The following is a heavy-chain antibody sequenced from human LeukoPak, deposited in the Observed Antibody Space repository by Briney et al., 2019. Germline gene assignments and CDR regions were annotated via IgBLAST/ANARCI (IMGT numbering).Heavy chain of an antibody. CDR3: ARGHCSGGSCYSGGHYMDV. V-gene: IGHV3-21*01. CDR1: GFTFSSYS. Sequence: PGGSLRLSCAASGFTFSSYSMNWVRQAPGKGLEWVSSISSSSSYIYYADSVKGRFTISRDNAKNSLYLQMNSLRAEDTAVYYCARGHCSGGSCYSGGHYMDVWGKGTTVTVSS. CDR2: ISSSSSYI. J-gene: IGHJ6*03. D-gene: IGHD2-15*01.